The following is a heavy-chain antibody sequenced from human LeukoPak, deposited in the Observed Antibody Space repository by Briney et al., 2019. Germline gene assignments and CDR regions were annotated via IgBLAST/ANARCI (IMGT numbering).Heavy chain of an antibody. CDR3: ARTTGTLGDY. V-gene: IGHV4-39*01. D-gene: IGHD1-1*01. Sequence: SETLSLTCTVSGDSISSSTYSTTYYWGWIRQPPGKGLEWIGSITYSGTTHYNASLKSRVTISVDTSKNQFSLRLSSVTAADTAVYYCARTTGTLGDYWGQGTLVTVSS. CDR2: ITYSGTT. J-gene: IGHJ4*02. CDR1: GDSISSSTYSTTYY.